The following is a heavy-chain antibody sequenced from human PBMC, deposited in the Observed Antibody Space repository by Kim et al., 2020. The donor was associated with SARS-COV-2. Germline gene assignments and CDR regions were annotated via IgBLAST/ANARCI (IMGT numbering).Heavy chain of an antibody. CDR2: IYYSGRT. J-gene: IGHJ4*02. V-gene: IGHV4-59*01. D-gene: IGHD3-22*01. CDR1: GGSISGYH. Sequence: SETLSLTCAVSGGSISGYHWSWIRQSPEKGLEWIGYIYYSGRTNYNPSLKSRVTISVDASRKHFSLKLTSVTAADSATYYCALTYHYDSSGYWTFDHWGQGTRVAVAS. CDR3: ALTYHYDSSGYWTFDH.